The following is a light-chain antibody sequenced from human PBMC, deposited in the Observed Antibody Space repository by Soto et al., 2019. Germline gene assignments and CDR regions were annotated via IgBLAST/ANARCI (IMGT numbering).Light chain of an antibody. J-gene: IGKJ2*01. V-gene: IGKV1-39*01. CDR3: QQSYSVPTYT. CDR1: QSISSH. CDR2: DAS. Sequence: DIQMTQSPSSLSASAGDRVTITCRASQSISSHLNWYQQKPGNPPKLLIYDASNLQSGVPSRFSGSGSGTDFTLTISSLQPEDSATYYCQQSYSVPTYTFGPGTKLEI.